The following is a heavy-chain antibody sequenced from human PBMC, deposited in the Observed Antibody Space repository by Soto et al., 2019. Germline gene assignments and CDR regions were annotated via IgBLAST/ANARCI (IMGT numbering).Heavy chain of an antibody. V-gene: IGHV3-23*01. CDR1: GFTLSTKA. D-gene: IGHD6-13*01. CDR2: ISGSGDST. Sequence: EVQLLESGGGLVQPGGSLRLPCAASGFTLSTKARSWVRQAQGKGREWVSVISGSGDSTYYADSVRGRFTISRDNSKNTLYLQMNSLRAEDTAVYYCATDRDGAAAGPTKFYGMDVWGQGTTVTVSS. J-gene: IGHJ6*02. CDR3: ATDRDGAAAGPTKFYGMDV.